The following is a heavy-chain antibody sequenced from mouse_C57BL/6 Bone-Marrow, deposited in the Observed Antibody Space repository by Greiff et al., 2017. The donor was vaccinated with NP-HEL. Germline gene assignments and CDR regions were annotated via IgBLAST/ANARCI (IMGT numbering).Heavy chain of an antibody. D-gene: IGHD2-5*01. CDR3: ARSYSNFAWFAY. CDR1: GYSFTGYY. CDR2: INPSTGGT. Sequence: EVQLVESGPELVKPGASVKISCKASGYSFTGYYMNWVKQSPEKSLEWIGEINPSTGGTTYNQKFKAKATLTVDKSSSTAYMQLKSLTSEDSAVYYCARSYSNFAWFAYWGQGTLVTVSA. V-gene: IGHV1-42*01. J-gene: IGHJ3*01.